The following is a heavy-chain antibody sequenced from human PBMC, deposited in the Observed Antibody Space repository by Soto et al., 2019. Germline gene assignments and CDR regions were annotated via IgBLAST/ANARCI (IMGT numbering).Heavy chain of an antibody. CDR1: GGSISRGGYS. D-gene: IGHD3-22*01. Sequence: SEDLSLTCAVSGGSISRGGYSWSWIRQPTGKGLEWIGYIYHSGSTYYNPSLKSRVTISVDRSKNQFSLKLSSVTAADTAVYYCASNLYYDSSGYYRSDAFDIWGQGTMVTVSS. CDR2: IYHSGST. V-gene: IGHV4-30-2*01. J-gene: IGHJ3*02. CDR3: ASNLYYDSSGYYRSDAFDI.